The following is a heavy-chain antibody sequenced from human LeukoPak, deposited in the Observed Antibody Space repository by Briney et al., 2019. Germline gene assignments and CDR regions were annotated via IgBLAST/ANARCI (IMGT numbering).Heavy chain of an antibody. CDR1: GLTFGSYW. Sequence: SGGSLRLSCAASGLTFGSYWMHWVRHAPGKGLVWVSRIDRRWSSTSYADSGKGRFTISKDKAKNKLYLQIVTPGAEGPAVYFCATKRGSGSYLIDCWGGGSLVTVSS. D-gene: IGHD3-10*01. J-gene: IGHJ4*02. CDR3: ATKRGSGSYLIDC. V-gene: IGHV3-74*01. CDR2: IDRRWSST.